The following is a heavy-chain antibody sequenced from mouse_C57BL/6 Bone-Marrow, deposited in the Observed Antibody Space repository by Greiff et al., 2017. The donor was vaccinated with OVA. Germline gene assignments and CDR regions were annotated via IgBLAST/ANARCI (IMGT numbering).Heavy chain of an antibody. CDR1: GYTFTSYW. CDR2: IDPSDSYT. J-gene: IGHJ3*01. Sequence: VQLQQPGAELVMPGASVKLSCKASGYTFTSYWMHWVKQRPGQGLEWLGEIDPSDSYTNYNQKFKGKSTLTVDKSSRTAYIQLSSLTSEDSAVYYCARARNYYGSSAWFAYWGQGTLVTVSA. V-gene: IGHV1-69*01. D-gene: IGHD1-1*01. CDR3: ARARNYYGSSAWFAY.